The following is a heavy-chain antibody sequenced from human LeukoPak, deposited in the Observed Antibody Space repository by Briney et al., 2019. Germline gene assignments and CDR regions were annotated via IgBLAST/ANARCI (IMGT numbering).Heavy chain of an antibody. CDR2: ISSSSSYI. D-gene: IGHD3-22*01. CDR3: ARDAPYYYDSSGYCSY. V-gene: IGHV3-21*01. J-gene: IGHJ4*02. CDR1: GFTFSSYS. Sequence: PGGSLRLSCAASGFTFSSYSMNWVRQAPGKGLEWVSSISSSSSYIYYADSVKGRFTISRDNAKNSLYLQMNSLRAEDTAVYYCARDAPYYYDSSGYCSYWGQGTLVTVSS.